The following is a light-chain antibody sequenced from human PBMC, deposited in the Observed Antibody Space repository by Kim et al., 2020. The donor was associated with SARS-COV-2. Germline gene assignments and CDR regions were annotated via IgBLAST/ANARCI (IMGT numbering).Light chain of an antibody. J-gene: IGLJ1*01. CDR1: SSDVGNYDL. Sequence: GQSLTISCTGTSSDVGNYDLVSWYQQHPGKVPRLMIYEVNKRPSGVSYRFSGSKSGNTASLTISGLQAEDEADYYCCSYAGSNTGLFGTGTKVTVL. V-gene: IGLV2-23*02. CDR3: CSYAGSNTGL. CDR2: EVN.